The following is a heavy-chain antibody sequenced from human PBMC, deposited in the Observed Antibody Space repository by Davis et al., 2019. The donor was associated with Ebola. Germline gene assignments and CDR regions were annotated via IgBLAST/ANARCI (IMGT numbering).Heavy chain of an antibody. Sequence: SLKISCAASGFTFDDYAMHWVRQAPGKGLEWVSGISWNSGSIGYADSVKGRFTISRDNAKNSLYLQMNSLRAEDTAVYYCARIPKDSSGYYYYYFDYWGQGTLVTVSS. D-gene: IGHD3-22*01. CDR1: GFTFDDYA. J-gene: IGHJ4*02. V-gene: IGHV3-9*01. CDR3: ARIPKDSSGYYYYYFDY. CDR2: ISWNSGSI.